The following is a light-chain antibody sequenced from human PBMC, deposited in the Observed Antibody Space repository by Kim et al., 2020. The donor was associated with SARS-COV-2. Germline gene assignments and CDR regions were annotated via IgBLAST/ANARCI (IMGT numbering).Light chain of an antibody. CDR3: QQYNNWPRT. CDR2: GAS. Sequence: EIVKTQSPATLSVSPGERATLSCRASQNINSNLVWYQQKPGQAPRLVIYGASTRATGIPARFSGGGSGTEFTLTISSLQSEDFAVYYCQQYNNWPRTFGQGTKVDIK. J-gene: IGKJ1*01. CDR1: QNINSN. V-gene: IGKV3-15*01.